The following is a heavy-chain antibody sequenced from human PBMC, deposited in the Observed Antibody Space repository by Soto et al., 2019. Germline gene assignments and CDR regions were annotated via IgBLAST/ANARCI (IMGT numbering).Heavy chain of an antibody. D-gene: IGHD3-22*01. CDR2: INSDATSP. CDR1: GFTFSNYW. Sequence: PGGSLRLSCAASGFTFSNYWMHWVRQAPGKGLVWVSRINSDATSPNYADSVKGRFTISRDNAKNTLYLQMTSLRADDTAVYFCASDGNSGYYSPFGPCGQGTPVTVSS. V-gene: IGHV3-74*01. J-gene: IGHJ5*02. CDR3: ASDGNSGYYSPFGP.